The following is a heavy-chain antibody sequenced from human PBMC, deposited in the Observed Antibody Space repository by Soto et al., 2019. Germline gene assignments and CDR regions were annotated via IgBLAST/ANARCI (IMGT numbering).Heavy chain of an antibody. J-gene: IGHJ4*02. CDR3: AKDLGATGTTPPIDY. Sequence: GGSLRLSCAASGFTFSSYAMSWVRQAPGKGLEWVSAISGSGGSTYYADSVKGRFTISRDNSKNTLYLQMNSLRAEDTAVYYCAKDLGATGTTPPIDYWGQGTLVTVSS. D-gene: IGHD1-7*01. CDR1: GFTFSSYA. CDR2: ISGSGGST. V-gene: IGHV3-23*01.